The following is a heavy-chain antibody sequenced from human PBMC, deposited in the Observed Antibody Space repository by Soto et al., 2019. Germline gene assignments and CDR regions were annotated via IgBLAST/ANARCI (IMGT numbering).Heavy chain of an antibody. V-gene: IGHV4-59*08. J-gene: IGHJ5*02. CDR1: GGSISSYY. D-gene: IGHD6-19*01. Sequence: PSETLSLTCTVSGGSISSYYWSWIRQPPGKGLEWIGYIYYSGSTNYNPSLKSRVTISVDTSKNQFSLKLSSVTAADTAVYYCARTIAVAHFGWFDPWGQGTLVTVSS. CDR2: IYYSGST. CDR3: ARTIAVAHFGWFDP.